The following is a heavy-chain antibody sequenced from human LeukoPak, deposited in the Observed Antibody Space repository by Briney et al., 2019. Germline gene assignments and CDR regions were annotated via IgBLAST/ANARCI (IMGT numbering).Heavy chain of an antibody. D-gene: IGHD3-3*01. V-gene: IGHV4-4*07. CDR2: IYTDGST. CDR3: ARWEIGSGRTFEY. CDR1: IASISTYY. Sequence: SETLSLTCTVYIASISTYYWSWIRQPAGKGLEWIGQIYTDGSTNYNPPLKSRVTMAIDTTEDRVSLTLRSVTAADTAFYYCARWEIGSGRTFEYWGQGTLVTVSS. J-gene: IGHJ4*02.